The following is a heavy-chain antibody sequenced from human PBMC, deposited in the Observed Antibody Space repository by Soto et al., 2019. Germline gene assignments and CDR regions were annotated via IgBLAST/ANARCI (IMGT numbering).Heavy chain of an antibody. J-gene: IGHJ6*02. Sequence: QVQLVESGGGVVQLGRSLRLSCAASGFTFSSYGMHWVRQAPGKGLEWVALVWYDGGNKYYADSVKGRFTISRDNSKNTLYLQMNSLRDEDTAVYYCVRAAGYSGNDYVYYYGMDVWGQGTTVTVSS. CDR2: VWYDGGNK. CDR3: VRAAGYSGNDYVYYYGMDV. CDR1: GFTFSSYG. V-gene: IGHV3-33*01. D-gene: IGHD5-12*01.